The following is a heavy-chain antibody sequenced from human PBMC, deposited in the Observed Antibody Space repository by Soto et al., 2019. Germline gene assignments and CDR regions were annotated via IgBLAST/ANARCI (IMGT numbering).Heavy chain of an antibody. CDR2: ISSSSSTI. Sequence: GGTLRLPCSASGFTFSSYSMNWVRQAPGKGLEWVSYISSSSSTIYYADSEKGRFTISRDNAKNSLYLQMNSLRDEDTAVYYCARDRYYDSSGYYNFDYWGQGTLVTVSS. V-gene: IGHV3-48*02. D-gene: IGHD3-22*01. CDR1: GFTFSSYS. CDR3: ARDRYYDSSGYYNFDY. J-gene: IGHJ4*02.